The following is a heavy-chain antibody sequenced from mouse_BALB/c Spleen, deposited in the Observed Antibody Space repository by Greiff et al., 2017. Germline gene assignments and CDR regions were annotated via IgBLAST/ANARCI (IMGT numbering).Heavy chain of an antibody. J-gene: IGHJ4*01. CDR2: IYPGDGST. CDR3: ARTTPYYAMDY. CDR1: GYTFTSYD. V-gene: IGHV1S56*01. Sequence: QVQLQQSGPGLVKPGALVTISCKASGYTFTSYDINWVKQRPGQGLEWIGWIYPGDGSTKYNEKFKGKATLTADKSSSTAYMQLSSLTSENSAVYFCARTTPYYAMDYWGQGTSVTVSS. D-gene: IGHD2-12*01.